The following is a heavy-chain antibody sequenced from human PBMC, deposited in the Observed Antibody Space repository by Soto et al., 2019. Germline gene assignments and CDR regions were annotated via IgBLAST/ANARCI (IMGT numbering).Heavy chain of an antibody. CDR3: ARGGAARLHYGMDV. V-gene: IGHV4-59*01. Sequence: SETLSLTCTVSGGSISSYYWSWIRQPPGKGLEWIGYIYYSGSTNYNPSLKSRVTISVDTSKNQFSLKLSSVTAADTAVYYCARGGAARLHYGMDVWGQGTTVTSP. D-gene: IGHD6-6*01. CDR2: IYYSGST. J-gene: IGHJ6*02. CDR1: GGSISSYY.